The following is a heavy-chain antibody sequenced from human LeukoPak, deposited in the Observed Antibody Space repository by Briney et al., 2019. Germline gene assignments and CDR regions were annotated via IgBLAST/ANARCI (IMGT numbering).Heavy chain of an antibody. J-gene: IGHJ5*02. Sequence: GGSLRLSCAASGFTVSSNYMSWVRQAPGKGLEWVSVIYSGGSTYYADSVKGRFTISRDNSKNTLYLQMNSLRAEDTAIYYCATNDFNNWFDPWGQGTLVAVSS. D-gene: IGHD3/OR15-3a*01. CDR3: ATNDFNNWFDP. CDR1: GFTVSSNY. V-gene: IGHV3-66*01. CDR2: IYSGGST.